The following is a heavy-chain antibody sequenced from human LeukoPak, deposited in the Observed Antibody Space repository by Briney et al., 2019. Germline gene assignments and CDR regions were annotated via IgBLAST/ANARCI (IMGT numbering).Heavy chain of an antibody. J-gene: IGHJ4*02. D-gene: IGHD3-22*01. V-gene: IGHV4-38-2*01. CDR2: IYHSGST. Sequence: SETLSLTCAVSGYSISSDNYWFWIRPPPGQGLEWTGVIYHSGSTYYTPSLKSRVTMSVDTSKNQFSLKLSSVTAADTAVYYCARAQRDSSSSNYMRRFDYWGQGTLVTVSS. CDR3: ARAQRDSSSSNYMRRFDY. CDR1: GYSISSDNY.